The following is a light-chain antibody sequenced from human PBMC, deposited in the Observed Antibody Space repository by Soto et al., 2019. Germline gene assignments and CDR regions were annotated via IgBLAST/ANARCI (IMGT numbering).Light chain of an antibody. Sequence: QSVLTQPPSVFAAPGQRVTISCSVTSSNIGNNLVSWYQQLPETAPKLLICENDKRLSGIPDRFSGSKSGTSATLVITGLQTGDEADYYCGTWDNSLSADVFGTGNKLTVL. CDR2: END. CDR3: GTWDNSLSADV. V-gene: IGLV1-51*02. J-gene: IGLJ1*01. CDR1: SSNIGNNL.